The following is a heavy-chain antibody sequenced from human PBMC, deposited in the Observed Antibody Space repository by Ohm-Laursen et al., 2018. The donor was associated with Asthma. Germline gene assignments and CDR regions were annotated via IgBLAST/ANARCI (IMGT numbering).Heavy chain of an antibody. CDR1: GGSINNYW. D-gene: IGHD5-24*01. V-gene: IGHV4-4*02. CDR2: ISHSGAA. CDR3: AKGLRYDGYLYGLDV. Sequence: TLSLTCALSGGSINNYWWSWVRQPPRKGLEWIGEISHSGAASFNPSLTSRVTISLDKSKTHFSLELTSVTAADTAVYYCAKGLRYDGYLYGLDVWGHGTTVTVSS. J-gene: IGHJ6*02.